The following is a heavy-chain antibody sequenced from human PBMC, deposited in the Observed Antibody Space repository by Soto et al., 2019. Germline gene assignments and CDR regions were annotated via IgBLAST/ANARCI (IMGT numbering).Heavy chain of an antibody. Sequence: GGSLRLSCAASGFTFSSYAMSWVRQAPGKGLEWVSAISGSGGSTYYADSVKGRFTISRDNSKNTLYLQMNSLRAEDTAVYYCAKDLSIVVVPADYYMDVWGKGTTVTVSS. D-gene: IGHD2-2*01. V-gene: IGHV3-23*01. CDR1: GFTFSSYA. J-gene: IGHJ6*03. CDR3: AKDLSIVVVPADYYMDV. CDR2: ISGSGGST.